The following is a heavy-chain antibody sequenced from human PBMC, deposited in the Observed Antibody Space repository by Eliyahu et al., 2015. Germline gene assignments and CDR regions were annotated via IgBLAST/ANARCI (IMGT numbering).Heavy chain of an antibody. V-gene: IGHV4-34*01. CDR2: INHSGST. J-gene: IGHJ6*03. CDR1: GGSFSXYX. D-gene: IGHD5/OR15-5a*01. Sequence: QVQLQQWGAGLLKPSETLSLXCAVYGGSFSXYXWSWIRQPPGKGLEWIGEINHSGSTNYNPSLKSRVTISVDTSKNQFSLKLSSVTAADTAVYYCARGSTDTRDYYYYYYMDVWGKGTTVTVSS. CDR3: ARGSTDTRDYYYYYYMDV.